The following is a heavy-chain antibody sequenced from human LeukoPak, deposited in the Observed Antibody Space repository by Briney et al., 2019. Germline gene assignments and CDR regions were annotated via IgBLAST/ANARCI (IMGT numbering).Heavy chain of an antibody. V-gene: IGHV3-23*01. CDR2: ITNSGGTI. Sequence: PGGSLRLSCAASGFTFSIFGMSWVRQAPGKGLEWVSGITNSGGTITYTDSVKGRFTISRDNSKNTLYLQMNSLRAEDTAVYYCARDLMGIAYRGAFYYWGQGTLVTVSS. D-gene: IGHD6-13*01. CDR1: GFTFSIFG. CDR3: ARDLMGIAYRGAFYY. J-gene: IGHJ4*02.